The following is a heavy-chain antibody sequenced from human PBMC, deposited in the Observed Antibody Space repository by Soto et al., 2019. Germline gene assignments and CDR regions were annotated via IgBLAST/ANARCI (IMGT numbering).Heavy chain of an antibody. J-gene: IGHJ4*02. Sequence: QVQLQESGPGLVKPSETLSLTCTVSGGSISSYYWSWIRQPPGKGLEWIGYIYYSGSTNYNPSLKSRVTISVDTSKNQFSLKLSSVTAADTAGYYCARRYGRAFAFWGQGTLVTVSS. CDR2: IYYSGST. D-gene: IGHD1-1*01. CDR1: GGSISSYY. V-gene: IGHV4-59*08. CDR3: ARRYGRAFAF.